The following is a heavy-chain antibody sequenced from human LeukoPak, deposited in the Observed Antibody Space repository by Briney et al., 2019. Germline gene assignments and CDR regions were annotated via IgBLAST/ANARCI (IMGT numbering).Heavy chain of an antibody. D-gene: IGHD3-10*01. CDR2: IYYSGST. CDR3: ARRTRYGSGSYSFDY. Sequence: PSETLSLTCTVSGGSISSGGYYWSWIRQHPRKGLEWIGYIYYSGSTYYNPSLKSRVTISVDTSKNQFSLKLSSVTAADTAVYYCARRTRYGSGSYSFDYWGQGTLVTVSS. J-gene: IGHJ4*02. CDR1: GGSISSGGYY. V-gene: IGHV4-31*03.